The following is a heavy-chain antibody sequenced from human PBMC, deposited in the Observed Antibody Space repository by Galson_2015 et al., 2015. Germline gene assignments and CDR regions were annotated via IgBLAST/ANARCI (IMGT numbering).Heavy chain of an antibody. D-gene: IGHD5-18*01. J-gene: IGHJ4*02. CDR2: IKSKAYGGTT. CDR3: TRDPWDASLVTAFDY. Sequence: SLRLSCAASGFTFSSYCMNWVRQAPGKGLEWVGFIKSKAYGGTTEYAASVKGSFTISSDDTKSIAYLQMKSLKTKDTAVYYCTRDPWDASLVTAFDYWGQGTLVPVSS. V-gene: IGHV3-49*04. CDR1: GFTFSSYC.